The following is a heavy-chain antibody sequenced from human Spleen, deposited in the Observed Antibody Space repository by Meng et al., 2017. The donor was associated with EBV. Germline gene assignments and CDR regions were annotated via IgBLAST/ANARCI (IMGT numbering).Heavy chain of an antibody. CDR3: ARFTSMVRGAFDP. CDR1: GDSISSNNW. Sequence: VQRQESGPGLGKPSATLSLTCAVSGDSISSNNWWSWVRQPPGKGLEWIGEIYHGGIAYYNPSLKSRVTISVDKSKNQFSLNLTSVTAADTAVYYCARFTSMVRGAFDPWGQGTLVTVSS. CDR2: IYHGGIA. D-gene: IGHD3-10*01. J-gene: IGHJ5*02. V-gene: IGHV4-4*02.